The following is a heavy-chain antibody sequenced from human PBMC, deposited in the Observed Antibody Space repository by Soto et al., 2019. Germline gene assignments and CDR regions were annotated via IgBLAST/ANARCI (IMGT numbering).Heavy chain of an antibody. J-gene: IGHJ6*02. CDR3: ARDGATSYYDFWSGWAPPPDYGMDV. Sequence: QVQLMQSGAEVKKPGSSVKVSCKASGGTFSSYAISWVRQAPGQGLEWMGGIIPIFGTANYAQKFQGRVTITADESTSTAYMELSSLRSEDTAVYYCARDGATSYYDFWSGWAPPPDYGMDVWGQGTTVTVSS. CDR1: GGTFSSYA. V-gene: IGHV1-69*01. D-gene: IGHD3-3*01. CDR2: IIPIFGTA.